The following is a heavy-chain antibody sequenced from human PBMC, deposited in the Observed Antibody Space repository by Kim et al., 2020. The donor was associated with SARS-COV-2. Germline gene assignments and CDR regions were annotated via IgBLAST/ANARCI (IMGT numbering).Heavy chain of an antibody. Sequence: GGSLRLSCAASGFTFSSYGMHWVRQAPGKGLEWVAVISYDGSNKYYADSVKGRFTISRDNSKNTLYLQMNSLRAEDTAVYYCAKLLAARPFDAFDIWGQGTMVTVSS. CDR2: ISYDGSNK. D-gene: IGHD6-6*01. CDR3: AKLLAARPFDAFDI. V-gene: IGHV3-30*18. CDR1: GFTFSSYG. J-gene: IGHJ3*02.